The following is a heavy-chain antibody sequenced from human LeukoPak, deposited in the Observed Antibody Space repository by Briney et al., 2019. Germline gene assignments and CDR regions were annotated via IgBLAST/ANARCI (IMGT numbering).Heavy chain of an antibody. CDR1: GFTFSSYG. CDR2: IWYDGSNK. Sequence: PGGSLRLSCAASGFTFSSYGMHWVRQAPGKGLEWVAVIWYDGSNKYYADSVKGRFTISRDNSKNTLYLQMNSLRAEDTAVYYCARTIAVAGTGFDYWGQGTLVTVSS. J-gene: IGHJ4*02. V-gene: IGHV3-33*01. D-gene: IGHD6-19*01. CDR3: ARTIAVAGTGFDY.